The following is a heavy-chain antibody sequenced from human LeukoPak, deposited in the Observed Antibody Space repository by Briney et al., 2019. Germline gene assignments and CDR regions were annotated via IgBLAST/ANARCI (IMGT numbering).Heavy chain of an antibody. J-gene: IGHJ4*02. CDR2: IKQDGSEK. CDR3: ARVGYYYDSSGYYSY. V-gene: IGHV3-7*01. Sequence: GGSLRLSCAASGFIFSSYWMSWVRQAPGKGLEWVANIKQDGSEKYYVDSVKGRFTISRDNAKNSLYLQMNSLRAEDTAVYYCARVGYYYDSSGYYSYWGQGTLVTVSS. CDR1: GFIFSSYW. D-gene: IGHD3-22*01.